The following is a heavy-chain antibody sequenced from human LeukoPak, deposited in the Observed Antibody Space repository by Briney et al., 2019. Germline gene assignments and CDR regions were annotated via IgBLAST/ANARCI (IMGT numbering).Heavy chain of an antibody. CDR2: IYSSGST. Sequence: PSETLSLTCTVSGGLISSGSYYWSWIRQPAGKGLEWIGRIYSSGSTNYNPSLKSRVTISVDTSKNQFSLKLSSVTAADTAVYYCARGRYSLYWGQGTLVTVSS. V-gene: IGHV4-61*02. J-gene: IGHJ4*02. CDR3: ARGRYSLY. CDR1: GGLISSGSYY. D-gene: IGHD6-13*01.